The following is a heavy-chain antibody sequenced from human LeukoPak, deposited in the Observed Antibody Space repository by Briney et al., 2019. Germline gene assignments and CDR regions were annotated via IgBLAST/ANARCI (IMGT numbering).Heavy chain of an antibody. J-gene: IGHJ4*02. Sequence: SETLSLTFTVSGGSISSGDDYWNWIRQPPGNGLEWIGCMSSSGSTYQNPSLKSRVTISVDTSKNQFSLKLSSVTAADPAVYYCARVIYDTSGFGYFDYWGQGTLVTVSS. CDR3: ARVIYDTSGFGYFDY. D-gene: IGHD3-22*01. V-gene: IGHV4-30-4*01. CDR1: GGSISSGDDY. CDR2: MSSSGST.